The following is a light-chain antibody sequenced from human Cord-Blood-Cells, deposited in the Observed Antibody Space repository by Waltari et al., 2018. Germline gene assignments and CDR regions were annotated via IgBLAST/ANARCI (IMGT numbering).Light chain of an antibody. CDR1: SSDVGSYNL. V-gene: IGLV2-23*01. CDR3: CSYAGSSTYV. J-gene: IGLJ1*01. Sequence: QSALTQPASVSGSPGQSITISCTGTSSDVGSYNLVSWYQQHPGKAPKLMIYEGSKRHSGVSNRFSGSKSSNTASLTSSGLQAEDEADYYCCSYAGSSTYVFGTGTKVTVL. CDR2: EGS.